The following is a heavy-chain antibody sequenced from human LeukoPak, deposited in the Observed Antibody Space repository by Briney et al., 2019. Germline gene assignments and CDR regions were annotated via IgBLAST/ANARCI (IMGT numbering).Heavy chain of an antibody. J-gene: IGHJ4*02. D-gene: IGHD3-3*01. CDR1: GYTFSDYY. CDR3: ARGRSEYYDFWSGYEDFDY. V-gene: IGHV1-2*02. CDR2: INPNSGGT. Sequence: ASVKVSCKASGYTFSDYYLHWVRQAPGQGLEWMGWINPNSGGTNYAQKFQGRVTMTRDTSISTAYMELRSLRSDDTAVYYCARGRSEYYDFWSGYEDFDYWGQGTLVTVSS.